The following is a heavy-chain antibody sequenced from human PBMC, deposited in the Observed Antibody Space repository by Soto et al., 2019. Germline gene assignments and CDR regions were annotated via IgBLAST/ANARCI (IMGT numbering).Heavy chain of an antibody. CDR2: IIPIFGTA. CDR3: ARGGEQWLVQDWFDP. CDR1: GGTFSSYA. Sequence: QVQLVQSGAEVKKPGSSVKVSCKASGGTFSSYAISWVRQAPGQGLEWMGGIIPIFGTANYAQKFQGRVTITADESTSRVYMELSSVRSEDTAVYYCARGGEQWLVQDWFDPWGQGTLVTVSS. V-gene: IGHV1-69*12. J-gene: IGHJ5*02. D-gene: IGHD6-19*01.